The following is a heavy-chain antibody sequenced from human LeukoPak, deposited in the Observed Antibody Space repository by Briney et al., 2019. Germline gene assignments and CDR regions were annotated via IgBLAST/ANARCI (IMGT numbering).Heavy chain of an antibody. V-gene: IGHV4-4*09. CDR3: ARYRDFATLDY. J-gene: IGHJ4*02. CDR1: GGSISSYY. CDR2: IYTSGST. Sequence: SETLSLTCTVSGGSISSYYWSWIRQPPGKGLEWIGYIYTSGSTNYNPSLKSRVTISVDTSKNQFSLKLSSVAAADTAVYYCARYRDFATLDYWGQGTLVTVPS. D-gene: IGHD3-16*02.